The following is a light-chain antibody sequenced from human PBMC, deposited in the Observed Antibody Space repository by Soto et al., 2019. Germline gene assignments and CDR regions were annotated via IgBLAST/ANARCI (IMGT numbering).Light chain of an antibody. Sequence: AIQMTQFPASLSASVGDRVTITCRASQGIRDEVGWYQQKPGKAPNLLIYGASRLERGVPSRFSGSGSGTDFSLTISSLRPEDSATYFCLQDYNYPRTFGQGTKLQIK. CDR2: GAS. J-gene: IGKJ2*01. V-gene: IGKV1-6*01. CDR1: QGIRDE. CDR3: LQDYNYPRT.